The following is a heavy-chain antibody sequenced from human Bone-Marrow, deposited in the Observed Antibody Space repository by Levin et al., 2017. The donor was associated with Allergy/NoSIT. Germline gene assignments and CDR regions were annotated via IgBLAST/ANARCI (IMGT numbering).Heavy chain of an antibody. J-gene: IGHJ4*02. Sequence: GGSLRLSCAASGFTFSSYGMHWVRQAPGKGLEWVAVIWYDGSNKYYADSVRGRFTISRDNSKNTLYLQVNSLRAEDTAVYYCATSSSNGYYFDYWGQGTLVTVSS. CDR3: ATSSSNGYYFDY. D-gene: IGHD2-8*01. CDR1: GFTFSSYG. CDR2: IWYDGSNK. V-gene: IGHV3-33*01.